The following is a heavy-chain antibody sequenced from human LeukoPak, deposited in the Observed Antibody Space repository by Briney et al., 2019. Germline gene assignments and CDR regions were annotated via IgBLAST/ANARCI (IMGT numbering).Heavy chain of an antibody. CDR2: TYYRSKWYN. CDR1: GDSVSSNSAA. Sequence: SQTLSLTCAISGDSVSSNSAAWNWIRQSPSRGLEWLGRTYYRSKWYNDYAVSVKSRITINPDTSKNQVSLQLNSVTPEDTAVYYCARDGDYYGSGSYYKPVGAFDIWGQGTMVTVSS. V-gene: IGHV6-1*01. CDR3: ARDGDYYGSGSYYKPVGAFDI. J-gene: IGHJ3*02. D-gene: IGHD3-10*01.